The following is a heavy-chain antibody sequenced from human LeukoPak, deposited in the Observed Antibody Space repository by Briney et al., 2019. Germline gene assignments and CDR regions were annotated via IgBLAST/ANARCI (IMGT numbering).Heavy chain of an antibody. CDR1: GYIFTDYY. J-gene: IGHJ6*03. Sequence: ASVKVSCKASGYIFTDYYMYWVRQAPGQGPEWMGWINPNSGGTSYAQKFQGRVTMTRDTSISTAYMELNSLRSDDTAVYFCARGVVAATFYYYMDVWGKGTTVTVSS. CDR2: INPNSGGT. D-gene: IGHD2-15*01. CDR3: ARGVVAATFYYYMDV. V-gene: IGHV1-2*02.